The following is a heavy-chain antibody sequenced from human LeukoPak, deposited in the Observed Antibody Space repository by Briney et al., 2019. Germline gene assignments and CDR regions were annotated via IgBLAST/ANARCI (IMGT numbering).Heavy chain of an antibody. Sequence: KPSETLSLTCTVSGGSISSSSYYWGWIRQPPGKGLEWIGSTYYSGSTYYNPSLKSRVTISVDTSKNQFSLKLSSVTAADTAVYYCARGIPPDYWGQGTLVTVSS. CDR3: ARGIPPDY. V-gene: IGHV4-39*01. CDR2: TYYSGST. J-gene: IGHJ4*02. CDR1: GGSISSSSYY.